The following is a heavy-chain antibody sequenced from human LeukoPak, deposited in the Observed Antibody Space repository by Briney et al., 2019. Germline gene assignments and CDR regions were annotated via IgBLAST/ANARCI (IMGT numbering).Heavy chain of an antibody. CDR2: MYTSGST. V-gene: IGHV4-4*07. Sequence: SETLSLTCTVSGVSISSDYWSWIRQPAGKGLEWIGRMYTSGSTNYNPSLKSRVTISVDTSKNQFSLKLSSVTAADTAVYYCARDYHDSSGYYFYFDYWGQGTLVTVSS. J-gene: IGHJ4*02. D-gene: IGHD3-22*01. CDR1: GVSISSDY. CDR3: ARDYHDSSGYYFYFDY.